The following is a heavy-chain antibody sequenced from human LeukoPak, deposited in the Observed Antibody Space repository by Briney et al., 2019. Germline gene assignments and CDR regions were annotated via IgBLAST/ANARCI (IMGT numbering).Heavy chain of an antibody. CDR3: ASLNNDYLFDFEN. J-gene: IGHJ4*02. CDR1: GGTFSSYA. V-gene: IGHV1-69*13. CDR2: IIPIFGTA. D-gene: IGHD4-11*01. Sequence: SVKVSCKASGGTFSSYAISWVRQAPGQGLEWMGGIIPIFGTANYAQKFQGRVTITADESTSTAYMELSSLRSEDTAVYYCASLNNDYLFDFENWGQGTLVTVSS.